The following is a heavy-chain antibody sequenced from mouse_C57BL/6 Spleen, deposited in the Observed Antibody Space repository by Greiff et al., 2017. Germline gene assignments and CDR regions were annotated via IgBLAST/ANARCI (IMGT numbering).Heavy chain of an antibody. V-gene: IGHV1-55*01. Sequence: QVHVKQPGAELVKPGASVKMSCKASGYTFTSYWITWVKQRPGQGLEWIGDIYPGSGSTNYNEKFKSKATLTVDTSSSTAYMQLSSLTSEDSAVYYCAYDYDYAMDYWGQGTSVTVSS. CDR2: IYPGSGST. J-gene: IGHJ4*01. D-gene: IGHD2-4*01. CDR3: AYDYDYAMDY. CDR1: GYTFTSYW.